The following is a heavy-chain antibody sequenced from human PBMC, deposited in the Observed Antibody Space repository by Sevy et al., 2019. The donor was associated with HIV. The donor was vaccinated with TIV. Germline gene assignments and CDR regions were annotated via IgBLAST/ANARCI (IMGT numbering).Heavy chain of an antibody. Sequence: SETLSLTCTVSGGSISSGGYYWSWIRQHPGKGLEWIGYIYYSGSTYYNPSLKSRVTISVDTSKNQFSLKLSSVTAADTAVYYCARDPVAYGGYSGLDYWGQGTLVTVSS. D-gene: IGHD4-17*01. CDR3: ARDPVAYGGYSGLDY. J-gene: IGHJ4*02. CDR2: IYYSGST. CDR1: GGSISSGGYY. V-gene: IGHV4-31*03.